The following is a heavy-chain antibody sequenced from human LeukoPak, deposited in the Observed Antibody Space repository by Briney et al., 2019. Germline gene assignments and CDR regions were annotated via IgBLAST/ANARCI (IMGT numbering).Heavy chain of an antibody. V-gene: IGHV6-1*01. D-gene: IGHD3-22*01. Sequence: SQTLSLTFGISGDSVSNYNAWNWVRQSPSRDLEWLGRTFYRSRWYNTYAVSVKSRIVINADASKNLFSLQLNSVTPEDTAVYCARDLYYSDRNGYLNGFDLWGQGTVVIVSS. J-gene: IGHJ3*01. CDR2: TFYRSRWYN. CDR1: GDSVSNYNA. CDR3: ARDLYYSDRNGYLNGFDL.